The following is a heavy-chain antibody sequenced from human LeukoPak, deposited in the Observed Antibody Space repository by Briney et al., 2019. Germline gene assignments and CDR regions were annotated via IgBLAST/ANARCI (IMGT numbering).Heavy chain of an antibody. CDR2: INHSGST. V-gene: IGHV4-34*01. Sequence: SGRLCLTCAVYGVSSSGYYWGWVRQPPGKGLEWIGEINHSGSTNYNTSLKSRVPISVDTSKNQFSLKLTSVTAADTAVYYCARGLVRYDYVWGSSRYTFDWFDPWGQGTLVTVSS. D-gene: IGHD3-16*02. J-gene: IGHJ5*02. CDR3: ARGLVRYDYVWGSSRYTFDWFDP. CDR1: GVSSSGYY.